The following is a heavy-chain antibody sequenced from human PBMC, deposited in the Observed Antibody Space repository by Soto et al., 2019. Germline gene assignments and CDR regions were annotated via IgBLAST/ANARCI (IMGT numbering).Heavy chain of an antibody. V-gene: IGHV3-23*01. D-gene: IGHD6-19*01. CDR2: IHGSGGSA. Sequence: EVQLLESGGGLVQPGGSLRLSCAASGFTFRNYAMSWVRQAPGKGLEWVSGIHGSGGSAYYADSVKGLFTVSRDDSKNALYLQMSSQRVDDTVLYYCGKDAVAGNWEWDWCDPWGQGTLVTVSS. J-gene: IGHJ5*02. CDR3: GKDAVAGNWEWDWCDP. CDR1: GFTFRNYA.